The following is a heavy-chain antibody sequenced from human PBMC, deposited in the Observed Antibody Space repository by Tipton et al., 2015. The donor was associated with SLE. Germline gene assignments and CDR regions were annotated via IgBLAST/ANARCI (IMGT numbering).Heavy chain of an antibody. V-gene: IGHV4-39*07. CDR2: IYYSGRT. Sequence: TLSLTCTVSGGSISSSSYHWGWIRQPPGKGLEWLGSIYYSGRTYYNPSLKSRATISLDTSKNQFSLKLTSVTAADTAFYYCASGGYGGNFLGWFDPWGQGTLVTVSS. CDR3: ASGGYGGNFLGWFDP. D-gene: IGHD4-23*01. J-gene: IGHJ5*02. CDR1: GGSISSSSYH.